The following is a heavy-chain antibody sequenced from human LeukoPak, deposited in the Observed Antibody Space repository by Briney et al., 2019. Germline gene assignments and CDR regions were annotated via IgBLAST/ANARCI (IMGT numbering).Heavy chain of an antibody. CDR3: ARDSYSKVTRYFDY. Sequence: ETLSLTCTVSGASIGASRYYWGWVRQAPGKGLEWVSAISGSGGSTYYADSVKGRFTISRDNSKNTLYLQMNSLRAEDTAVYYCARDSYSKVTRYFDYWGQGTLVTVSS. CDR2: ISGSGGST. CDR1: GASIGASRYY. V-gene: IGHV3-23*01. J-gene: IGHJ4*02. D-gene: IGHD2-21*02.